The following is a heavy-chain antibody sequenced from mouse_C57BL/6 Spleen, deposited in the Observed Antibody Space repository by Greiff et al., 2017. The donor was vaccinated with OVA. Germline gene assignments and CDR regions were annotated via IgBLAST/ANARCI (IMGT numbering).Heavy chain of an antibody. Sequence: QVQLQQSGAELVKPGASVKMSCKASGYTFTTYPIEWMKQNHGKSLEWIGNFHPYNDDTKYNEKFKGKATLTVEKSSSTVYLELSRLTSDDSAVYYCARGGYYYGSSPYAMDYWGQGTSVTFSS. V-gene: IGHV1-47*01. D-gene: IGHD1-1*01. CDR2: FHPYNDDT. J-gene: IGHJ4*01. CDR1: GYTFTTYP. CDR3: ARGGYYYGSSPYAMDY.